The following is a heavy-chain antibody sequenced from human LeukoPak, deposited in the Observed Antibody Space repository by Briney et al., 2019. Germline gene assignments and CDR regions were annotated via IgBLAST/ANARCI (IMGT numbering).Heavy chain of an antibody. CDR1: GFTFSSYS. Sequence: GGSLRLSCAASGFTFSSYSMNWVRQAPGKGLEWVSSISSSSSYIYYADSVKGRFTISRDNAKNSLYLQMNSLRAEDTAVYYCARALPRDGYNYGYFDYWGQGTLVTVSS. J-gene: IGHJ4*02. V-gene: IGHV3-21*01. D-gene: IGHD5-24*01. CDR2: ISSSSSYI. CDR3: ARALPRDGYNYGYFDY.